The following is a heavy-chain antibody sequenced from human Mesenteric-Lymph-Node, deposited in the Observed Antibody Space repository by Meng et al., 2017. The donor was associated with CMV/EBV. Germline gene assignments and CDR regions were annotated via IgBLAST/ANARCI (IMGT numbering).Heavy chain of an antibody. CDR3: ARDLRHFAKTEPNWFDP. CDR2: IDSSGRYI. J-gene: IGHJ5*02. Sequence: GGSLRLSCAASGFPFSSYTMNWVRQAPGKGLEWVSSIDSSGRYIYYADSVKGRFTISRDNAKNTLSIEMNSLRVEDTAVYFCARDLRHFAKTEPNWFDPWGQGTLVTVSS. CDR1: GFPFSSYT. V-gene: IGHV3-21*01.